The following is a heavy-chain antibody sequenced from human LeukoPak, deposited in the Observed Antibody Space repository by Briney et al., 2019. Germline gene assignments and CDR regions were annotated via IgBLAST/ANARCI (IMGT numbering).Heavy chain of an antibody. CDR2: ISGSGNSL. CDR3: ARGDSSGWYLGRLDS. Sequence: GGSLRLSCAASGFTFSSYGMSWVRQAPGKGLEWVSHISGSGNSLYYADSVKGRFTISRDNAKNSLYLQMNSLRAEDTAVYYCARGDSSGWYLGRLDSWGHGTLVTVSS. J-gene: IGHJ5*01. D-gene: IGHD6-19*01. V-gene: IGHV3-48*01. CDR1: GFTFSSYG.